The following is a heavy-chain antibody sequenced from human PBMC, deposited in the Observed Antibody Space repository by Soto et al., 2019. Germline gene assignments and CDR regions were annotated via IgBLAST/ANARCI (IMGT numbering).Heavy chain of an antibody. V-gene: IGHV1-46*01. J-gene: IGHJ4*02. CDR1: GYTFTSCY. D-gene: IGHD3-3*01. Sequence: ASVKVSCKASGYTFTSCYMHWVRQAPGQGLEWMGIINPSGGSTSYAQKFQGRVTMTRDTSTSTVYMELSSLRSEDTAVYYCASSITIFGVVGDYWGQGTLVTVSS. CDR2: INPSGGST. CDR3: ASSITIFGVVGDY.